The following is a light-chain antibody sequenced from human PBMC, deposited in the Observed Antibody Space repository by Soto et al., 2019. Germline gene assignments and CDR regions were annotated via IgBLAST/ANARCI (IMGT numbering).Light chain of an antibody. J-gene: IGKJ4*01. CDR3: QTYNNWPLT. Sequence: LLTQSPATLSVSAGDRAGLSWGASQSVSSRYLAWYQQKTGLAPRLLIYDASSRATRIPARLSGSRSGAELNLTINRLQSEDFAVYYCQTYNNWPLTCGGGTQVDIK. V-gene: IGKV3D-20*01. CDR1: QSVSSRY. CDR2: DAS.